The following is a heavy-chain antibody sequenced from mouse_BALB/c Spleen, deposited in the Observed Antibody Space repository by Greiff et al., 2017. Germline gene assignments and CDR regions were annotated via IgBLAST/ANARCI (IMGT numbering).Heavy chain of an antibody. J-gene: IGHJ3*01. CDR3: ARGDYGYSFAY. D-gene: IGHD2-2*01. CDR1: GYTFTDYA. CDR2: ISTYYGDA. V-gene: IGHV1S137*01. Sequence: QVQLKESGAELVRPGVSVKISCKGSGYTFTDYAMHWVKQSHAKSLEWIGVISTYYGDASYNQKFKGKATMTVDKSSSTAYMELARLTSEDSAIYYCARGDYGYSFAYWGQGTLVTVSA.